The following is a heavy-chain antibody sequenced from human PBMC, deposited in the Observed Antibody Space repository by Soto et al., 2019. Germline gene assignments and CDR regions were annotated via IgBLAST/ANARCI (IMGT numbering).Heavy chain of an antibody. V-gene: IGHV1-69*02. D-gene: IGHD3-10*01. Sequence: QVQLVQSGAEVKKPGSSVKVSCKASGGTFSSYTISWVRQAPGQGLEWMGRIIPILGIANYAHKFQGRVTITADKPTRTGYMGLSSLRSQDTAVYYCAKIGEQGGSEAGWSAPWGQETLVTVSS. CDR1: GGTFSSYT. CDR2: IIPILGIA. CDR3: AKIGEQGGSEAGWSAP. J-gene: IGHJ5*02.